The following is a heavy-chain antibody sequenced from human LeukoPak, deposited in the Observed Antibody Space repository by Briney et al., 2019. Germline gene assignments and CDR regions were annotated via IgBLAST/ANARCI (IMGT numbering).Heavy chain of an antibody. CDR2: IYYSGST. J-gene: IGHJ6*03. V-gene: IGHV4-59*01. CDR3: ARAYKGYYYDTSGYSYYYYYMDV. Sequence: SETLSLTCTVSGDSISNYYWSWIRQPPGKGLEWIGYIYYSGSTNYNPSLKSRVTISVDTSKNQFSLKMSSVTAADRAVYYCARAYKGYYYDTSGYSYYYYYMDVWGKGTTVTISS. CDR1: GDSISNYY. D-gene: IGHD3-22*01.